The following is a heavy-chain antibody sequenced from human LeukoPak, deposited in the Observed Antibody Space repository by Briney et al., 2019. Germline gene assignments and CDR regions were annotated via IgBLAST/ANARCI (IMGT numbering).Heavy chain of an antibody. Sequence: GASVKVSCKASGYTFTSYGISWVRQAPGQGLEWMGWISAYNGNTNYAQKLQGRVTMTTDTSTSTAYMELRSLRSDDTAVYYCARDLGSWFDTAMGTPGDYWGQGTLVTVSS. V-gene: IGHV1-18*01. J-gene: IGHJ4*02. CDR2: ISAYNGNT. CDR1: GYTFTSYG. D-gene: IGHD5-18*01. CDR3: ARDLGSWFDTAMGTPGDY.